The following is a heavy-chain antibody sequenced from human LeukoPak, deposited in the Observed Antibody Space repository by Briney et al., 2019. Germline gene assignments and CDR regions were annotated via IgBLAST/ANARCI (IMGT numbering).Heavy chain of an antibody. Sequence: PSETLSLTCAVYGGSFSGYYWSWSRQPPGKGLEWIGEINHSGSTNYNPSLKSRVTISVDTSKNQFSLKLSSVTAADTAVYYCARKVTMASWYFDLWGRGTLVTVSS. D-gene: IGHD3-10*01. J-gene: IGHJ2*01. CDR3: ARKVTMASWYFDL. V-gene: IGHV4-34*01. CDR2: INHSGST. CDR1: GGSFSGYY.